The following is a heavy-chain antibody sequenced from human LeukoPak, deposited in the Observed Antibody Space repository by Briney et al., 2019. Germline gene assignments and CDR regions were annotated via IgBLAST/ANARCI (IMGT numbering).Heavy chain of an antibody. V-gene: IGHV3-43*02. J-gene: IGHJ4*02. D-gene: IGHD1-7*01. CDR3: AECTGTNVYCFDY. CDR2: VSGDGAST. Sequence: GGSLRLSCAASGFTFNDYAMHWVRQAPGTGLEWVSLVSGDGASTYYADSVKSRFTISRDNNKNSLYLQMNSLRTEDTALYYCAECTGTNVYCFDYWRQGTLVTISS. CDR1: GFTFNDYA.